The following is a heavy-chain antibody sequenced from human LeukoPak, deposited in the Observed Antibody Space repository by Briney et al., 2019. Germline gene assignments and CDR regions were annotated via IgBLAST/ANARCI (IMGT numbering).Heavy chain of an antibody. CDR2: MNPNSGNT. CDR3: ARFGYYDSSGYPDY. J-gene: IGHJ4*02. D-gene: IGHD3-22*01. V-gene: IGHV1-8*01. CDR1: GYTFTSYD. Sequence: ASVKVSCKASGYTFTSYDINWVRQATGQGLEWMGWMNPNSGNTGYAQKFQGRVTMTRDTSISTAYMELSSLRSEDTAVYYCARFGYYDSSGYPDYWGQGTLVTVSS.